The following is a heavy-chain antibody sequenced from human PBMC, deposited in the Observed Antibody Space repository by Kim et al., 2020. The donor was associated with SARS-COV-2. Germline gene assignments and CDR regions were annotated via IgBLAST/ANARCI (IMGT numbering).Heavy chain of an antibody. CDR3: AKGEMTTVDNNYFDY. V-gene: IGHV3-23*01. Sequence: SGTGRFTISRDNTKNTLYLQMNSLRAEDTAVYYCAKGEMTTVDNNYFDYWGQGTLVTVSS. J-gene: IGHJ4*02. D-gene: IGHD4-17*01.